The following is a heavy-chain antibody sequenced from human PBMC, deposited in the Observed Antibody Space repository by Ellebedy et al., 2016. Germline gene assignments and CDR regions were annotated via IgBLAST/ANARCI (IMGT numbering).Heavy chain of an antibody. CDR3: ARGGGSGYDSHFDY. Sequence: SETLSLTCAVSGGSISSGGYSWSWIRQPPGKGLEWIGCIFQSGSTYYNPSLKSRVTISVDRSKNQFSLKLSSVTAADTAVYYCARGGGSGYDSHFDYWGQGTLVTVSS. D-gene: IGHD5-12*01. CDR2: IFQSGST. J-gene: IGHJ4*02. V-gene: IGHV4-30-2*01. CDR1: GGSISSGGYS.